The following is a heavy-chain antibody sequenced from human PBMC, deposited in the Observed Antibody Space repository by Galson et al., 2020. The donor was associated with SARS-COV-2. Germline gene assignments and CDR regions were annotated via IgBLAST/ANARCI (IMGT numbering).Heavy chain of an antibody. CDR1: GFTFSSYA. V-gene: IGHV3-23*01. Sequence: GGSLRLSCAASGFTFSSYAINWLRQAPGKGLEWVSGISGSGFATYYAGTVKGRFTISRDNSQNTLYLQMNGLRAEDTAIYYCAKRHRDSSGFDYWGQEARVTVSS. D-gene: IGHD3-22*01. CDR2: ISGSGFAT. J-gene: IGHJ4*02. CDR3: AKRHRDSSGFDY.